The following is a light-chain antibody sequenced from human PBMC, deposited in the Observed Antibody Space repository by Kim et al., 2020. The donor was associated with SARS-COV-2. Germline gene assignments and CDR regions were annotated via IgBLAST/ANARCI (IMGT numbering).Light chain of an antibody. J-gene: IGLJ1*01. CDR3: QSYDSSNYV. Sequence: KTVTISCTRSSCSIASNYVQWYQQRPGSAPTTVIYEDNQRPSGVPDRFSGSIDSSSNSASLTISGLKTEDEADYYCQSYDSSNYVFGTGTKVTVL. CDR2: EDN. V-gene: IGLV6-57*03. CDR1: SCSIASNY.